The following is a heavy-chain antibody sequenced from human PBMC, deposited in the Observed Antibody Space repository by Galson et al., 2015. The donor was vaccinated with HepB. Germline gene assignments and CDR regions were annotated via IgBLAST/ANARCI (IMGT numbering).Heavy chain of an antibody. J-gene: IGHJ4*02. Sequence: SVKVSCKASEYTFTGYFIHWVRQAPGQGLEWMGWINSNKGDTKYTQKFQGRVSLTRDTSISTAYMELSRLTSDDTAVYFCARGGPTSAEEYPTDYWGPGTLVTVSS. D-gene: IGHD2-2*01. CDR2: INSNKGDT. CDR3: ARGGPTSAEEYPTDY. V-gene: IGHV1-2*02. CDR1: EYTFTGYF.